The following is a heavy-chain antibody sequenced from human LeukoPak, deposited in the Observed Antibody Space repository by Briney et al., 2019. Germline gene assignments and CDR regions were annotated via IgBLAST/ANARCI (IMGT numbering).Heavy chain of an antibody. Sequence: APVKVSCKTSGYTFATYFMHWVRQAPGQGLEWMGYIKPNSGVTNYAQKFRGRVTMTWDTSISTAYIELSGLTSDDTAIYYCARPTYCGSDCYFNFDDWGQGTLVTVSS. V-gene: IGHV1-2*02. D-gene: IGHD2-21*02. J-gene: IGHJ4*02. CDR3: ARPTYCGSDCYFNFDD. CDR1: GYTFATYF. CDR2: IKPNSGVT.